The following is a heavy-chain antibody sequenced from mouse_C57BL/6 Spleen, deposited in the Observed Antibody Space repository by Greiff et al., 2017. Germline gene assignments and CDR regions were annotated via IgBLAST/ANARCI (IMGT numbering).Heavy chain of an antibody. CDR2: IYPGDGDT. CDR3: AMVTEAMDY. V-gene: IGHV1-82*01. Sequence: LVESGPELVKPGASVKISCKASGYAFSSSWMNWVKQRPGKGLEWIGRIYPGDGDTNYNGKFKGKATLTADKSSSTAYMQLSSLTSEDSAVYFCAMVTEAMDYWGQGTSVTVSS. J-gene: IGHJ4*01. D-gene: IGHD2-2*01. CDR1: GYAFSSSW.